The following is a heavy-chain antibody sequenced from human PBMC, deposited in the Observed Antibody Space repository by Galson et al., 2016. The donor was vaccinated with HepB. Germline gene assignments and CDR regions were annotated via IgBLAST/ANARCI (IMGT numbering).Heavy chain of an antibody. CDR1: GFIFSNYA. Sequence: SLRLSCAASGFIFSNYAMSWVRQAPGKGLEWVSGISDSAGSTYFADSVKGRFTISRDNSKNTLYLQMNILRAEDTALYYCARGRGSNWRDAFDIWGQGTMVTVSS. D-gene: IGHD6-13*01. CDR2: ISDSAGST. CDR3: ARGRGSNWRDAFDI. J-gene: IGHJ3*02. V-gene: IGHV3-23*01.